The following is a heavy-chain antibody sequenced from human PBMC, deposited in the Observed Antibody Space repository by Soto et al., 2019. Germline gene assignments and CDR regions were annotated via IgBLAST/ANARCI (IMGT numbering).Heavy chain of an antibody. CDR1: GYTLTGYY. V-gene: IGHV1-2*02. CDR3: ARGRGYCSGGICYNSGYIWFDP. D-gene: IGHD2-15*01. CDR2: INPNSGGT. J-gene: IGHJ5*02. Sequence: QVQLVQSGAEVKKPGASVQVSCKASGYTLTGYYMHWERQAPGQGLEWMGWINPNSGGTNYAQKFQGRVTMSRDTSMRTDYMELSRLRSDDTAVYFCARGRGYCSGGICYNSGYIWFDPWGQGTLVTVSS.